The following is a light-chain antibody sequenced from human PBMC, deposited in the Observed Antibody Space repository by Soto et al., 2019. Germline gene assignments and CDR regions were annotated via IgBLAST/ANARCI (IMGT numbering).Light chain of an antibody. CDR1: SSNIGAGYD. J-gene: IGLJ1*01. Sequence: QSVLTQSHSVSWAPGHRVTLSCTGSSSNIGAGYDVHWYQQLPGAAPKLLIYDNNNRPSGVPDRFSGSKSGASASLAITGLQAEDEADYYCQSYDTRLSGYVFGTGTKVTVL. CDR3: QSYDTRLSGYV. V-gene: IGLV1-40*01. CDR2: DNN.